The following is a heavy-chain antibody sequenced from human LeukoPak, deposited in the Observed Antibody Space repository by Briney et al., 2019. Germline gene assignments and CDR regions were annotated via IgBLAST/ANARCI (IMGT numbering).Heavy chain of an antibody. J-gene: IGHJ4*02. D-gene: IGHD5-24*01. Sequence: PSETLSLTCTVSGGSISSYYWSWIRQPPGKGLEWIGYIYYSGSTNYNPSLKSRVTISVDTSKNQFSLKLSSVTAADTAVYYCARHEGWLQPESFDYWGQGTLVTVSS. CDR2: IYYSGST. V-gene: IGHV4-59*08. CDR1: GGSISSYY. CDR3: ARHEGWLQPESFDY.